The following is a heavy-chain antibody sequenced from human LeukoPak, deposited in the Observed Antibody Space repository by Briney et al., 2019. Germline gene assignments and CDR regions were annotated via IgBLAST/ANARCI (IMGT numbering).Heavy chain of an antibody. Sequence: GGSLRFSCAASGFTFSTYGMSWVRQAPGKGLEWVSAIGGSGTSTYYADSVKGRFTISRDNSKNTLYLQMNSLRAEDTAVYYCAKLVGATDYWGQGTLVTVSS. CDR3: AKLVGATDY. CDR2: IGGSGTST. J-gene: IGHJ4*02. CDR1: GFTFSTYG. D-gene: IGHD1-26*01. V-gene: IGHV3-23*01.